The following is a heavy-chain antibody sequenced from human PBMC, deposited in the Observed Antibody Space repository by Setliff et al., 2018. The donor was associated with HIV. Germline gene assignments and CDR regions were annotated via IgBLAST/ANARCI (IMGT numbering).Heavy chain of an antibody. J-gene: IGHJ4*02. CDR1: GYTFTSYW. CDR2: IYPGDSDT. CDR3: ARRASRASLDY. Sequence: GESLKISCKGSGYTFTSYWIGWVRQMPGKGLEWMGIIYPGDSDTRYSPSFQGRVTISADKSINTAYLQWSSLQASDTAMYYCARRASRASLDYWGQGTLVTVSS. V-gene: IGHV5-51*01.